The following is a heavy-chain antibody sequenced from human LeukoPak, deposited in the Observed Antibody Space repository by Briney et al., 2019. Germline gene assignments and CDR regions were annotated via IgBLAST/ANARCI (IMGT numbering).Heavy chain of an antibody. Sequence: GGSLRLSCAASGFTFSTYGMSWVRQAPGKGLEWVSSISSTNNYIYYADSVKGRFTISRDNAKNSLYLQMNSLRAEDTAVYYCARDYDSSGSFDYWGRGTPVTVSS. CDR3: ARDYDSSGSFDY. V-gene: IGHV3-21*01. CDR2: ISSTNNYI. J-gene: IGHJ4*02. CDR1: GFTFSTYG. D-gene: IGHD3-22*01.